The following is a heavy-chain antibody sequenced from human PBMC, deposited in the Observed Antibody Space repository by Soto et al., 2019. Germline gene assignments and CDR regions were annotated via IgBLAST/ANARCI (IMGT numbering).Heavy chain of an antibody. CDR1: GCSISSGGYS. V-gene: IGHV4-30-2*01. D-gene: IGHD4-4*01. J-gene: IGHJ6*02. Sequence: SETLSLTCSVSGCSISSGGYSWSWIRQPPGKGLEWIGYIHQSGSTYYNPSLKSRVTISVDRSRNQFSLKLSSVTAADTAVYFCATQSYSNSGAYYYYAMDVWGQGTTVTVSS. CDR3: ATQSYSNSGAYYYYAMDV. CDR2: IHQSGST.